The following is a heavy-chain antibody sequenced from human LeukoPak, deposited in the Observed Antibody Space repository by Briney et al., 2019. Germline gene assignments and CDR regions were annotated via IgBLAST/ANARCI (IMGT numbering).Heavy chain of an antibody. CDR2: IYYSGST. CDR1: GGSISSSSYY. CDR3: ATGYDFWSGYPSITGFDP. V-gene: IGHV4-39*01. D-gene: IGHD3-3*01. J-gene: IGHJ5*02. Sequence: SETLSPTCTVSGGSISSSSYYWGWIRQPPGKGLEWIGSIYYSGSTYYNPSLKSRVTISVDTSKNQFSLKLSSVTAADTAVYYCATGYDFWSGYPSITGFDPWGQGTLVTVSS.